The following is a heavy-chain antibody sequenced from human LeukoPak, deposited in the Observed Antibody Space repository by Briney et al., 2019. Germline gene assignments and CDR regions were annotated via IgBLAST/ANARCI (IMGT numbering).Heavy chain of an antibody. Sequence: PGRSLRLSCAASGLTFRNYGMHWVRQAPGKGLEWVAIIWYDGSNKYYADSVKGRFTISRDNSKNTLYLQMNSLRAEDTAVYYCAKDPLGYYYYGMDVWGQGTTVTVSS. CDR1: GLTFRNYG. CDR2: IWYDGSNK. J-gene: IGHJ6*02. CDR3: AKDPLGYYYYGMDV. V-gene: IGHV3-30*18. D-gene: IGHD6-13*01.